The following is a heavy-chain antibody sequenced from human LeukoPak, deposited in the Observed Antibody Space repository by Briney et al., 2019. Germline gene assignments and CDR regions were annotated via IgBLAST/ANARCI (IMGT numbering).Heavy chain of an antibody. CDR3: ASLYCSSTSCYDY. CDR1: DGSISSYY. Sequence: SETLSLTCTVSDGSISSYYWSWIRQPPGKGLEWIGYIYYSGSTNYNPSLKSRVTISVDTSKNQFSLKLSSVTAADTAVYYCASLYCSSTSCYDYWGQGTLLTVSS. D-gene: IGHD2-2*01. V-gene: IGHV4-59*01. J-gene: IGHJ4*02. CDR2: IYYSGST.